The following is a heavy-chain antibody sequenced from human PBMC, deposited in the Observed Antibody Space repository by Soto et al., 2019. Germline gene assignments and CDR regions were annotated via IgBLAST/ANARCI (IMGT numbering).Heavy chain of an antibody. Sequence: QVQLVQSGAEVKKPGASVKVSCKASGYTFTGYYMHWVRQAPGQGLEWMGWINPNSGGTNYAQKFQGWVTMTRATSISKAYMELSRLRSDDTAVYYCAREDIVVVPAARFYRWFDPWGQGTLVTVSS. V-gene: IGHV1-2*04. CDR3: AREDIVVVPAARFYRWFDP. J-gene: IGHJ5*02. CDR1: GYTFTGYY. CDR2: INPNSGGT. D-gene: IGHD2-2*01.